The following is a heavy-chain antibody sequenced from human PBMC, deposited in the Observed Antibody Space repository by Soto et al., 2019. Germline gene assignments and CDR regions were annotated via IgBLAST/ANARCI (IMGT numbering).Heavy chain of an antibody. CDR1: GFTFSRYA. CDR2: ISDKGGGNT. Sequence: PGGSLRLSCAASGFTFSRYAMSWVRQPPGKGLEWVSTISDKGGGNTHYADSVKGRLTISRDNSRTTLYLQMNSLRADDTAVYYCAKDVGDSPFFDYWGQGTLVTVS. CDR3: AKDVGDSPFFDY. D-gene: IGHD4-17*01. J-gene: IGHJ4*02. V-gene: IGHV3-23*01.